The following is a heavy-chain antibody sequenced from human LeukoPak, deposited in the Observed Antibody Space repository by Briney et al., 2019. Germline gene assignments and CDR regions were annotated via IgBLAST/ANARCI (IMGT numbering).Heavy chain of an antibody. CDR2: ISSSSNYI. V-gene: IGHV3-21*01. CDR3: ARDRGVDY. D-gene: IGHD2-15*01. CDR1: GFTFSSYT. Sequence: GGSLRLSCAASGFTFSSYTMNWVRQAPGKGLEWVSSISSSSNYIYNADSVKGRFTISRDNAKNSVYLQMNSLRAEDTAVYYCARDRGVDYWGQGTLVTVSS. J-gene: IGHJ4*02.